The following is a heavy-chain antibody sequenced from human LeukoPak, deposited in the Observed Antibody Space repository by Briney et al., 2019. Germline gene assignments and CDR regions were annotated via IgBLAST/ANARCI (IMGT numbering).Heavy chain of an antibody. D-gene: IGHD1-1*01. Sequence: GGSLRTTCAVSGFTVSKNYLSWVRQAPGKGLEWVAVIYSGGSTYYADSVKGRFTISRDNYKNTLYLQMNSLGVEDTAVYYCARDDRVAHDTRYYYAMDVWGQGTAVTVSS. CDR1: GFTVSKNY. J-gene: IGHJ6*02. CDR2: IYSGGST. V-gene: IGHV3-66*01. CDR3: ARDDRVAHDTRYYYAMDV.